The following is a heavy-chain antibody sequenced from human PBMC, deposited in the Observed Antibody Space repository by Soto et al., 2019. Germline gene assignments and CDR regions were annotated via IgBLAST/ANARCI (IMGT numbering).Heavy chain of an antibody. Sequence: SEPLSFTCTVSGGSISSSRYSWGWICQPPGKGLEWMGRIYYSGSTYCNPSLNSRVTITADTSKNRFSLKLCSVTAADTAVYYCARRVREYSGSYYDYWGQGTLVTVSS. J-gene: IGHJ4*02. CDR1: GGSISSSRYS. V-gene: IGHV4-39*01. CDR2: IYYSGST. CDR3: ARRVREYSGSYYDY. D-gene: IGHD1-26*01.